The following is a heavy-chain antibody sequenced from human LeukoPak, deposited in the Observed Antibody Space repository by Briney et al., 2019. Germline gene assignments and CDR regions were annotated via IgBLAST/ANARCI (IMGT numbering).Heavy chain of an antibody. CDR3: ARGFLRLGFDS. Sequence: SQTLSLTCAISGDSVSRDNAAWTWIRQPPSRGLEWLGRTYYSSKFFLDYAVSVKRRIAISPDTSNNQLSLQLNSVTPEDTAMYYCARGFLRLGFDSWGQGTLVTVAS. V-gene: IGHV6-1*01. D-gene: IGHD3-9*01. CDR2: TYYSSKFFL. CDR1: GDSVSRDNAA. J-gene: IGHJ4*02.